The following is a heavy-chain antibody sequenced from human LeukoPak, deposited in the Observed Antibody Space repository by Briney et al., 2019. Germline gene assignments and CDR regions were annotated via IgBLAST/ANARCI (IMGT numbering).Heavy chain of an antibody. CDR2: LYYSGST. CDR1: SGSISTSNYY. J-gene: IGHJ4*02. D-gene: IGHD3-22*01. CDR3: AGTYYYDSSGYYHYSL. V-gene: IGHV4-61*01. Sequence: KTSETLSLTCTVSSGSISTSNYYWSWIRQPPGKGLEWIGYLYYSGSTNYNPSLKSRVTISVDTSKNQFSLKLSSVTAADTAVYYCAGTYYYDSSGYYHYSLWGQGTLVTVSS.